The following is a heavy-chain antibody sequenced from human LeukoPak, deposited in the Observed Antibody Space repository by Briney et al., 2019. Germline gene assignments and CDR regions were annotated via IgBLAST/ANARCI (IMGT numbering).Heavy chain of an antibody. CDR3: ARRDCSSTSCSHFDY. D-gene: IGHD2-2*01. J-gene: IGHJ4*02. CDR2: IYHSGST. V-gene: IGHV4-38-2*02. Sequence: SETLSLTCTVSGYSISSGYYWGWIRQPPGKGLEWIGSIYHSGSTYYNPSLKSRVTISLDTSKNQFSLRLSSVTAADTAVYYCARRDCSSTSCSHFDYWGQGTLVTVSS. CDR1: GYSISSGYY.